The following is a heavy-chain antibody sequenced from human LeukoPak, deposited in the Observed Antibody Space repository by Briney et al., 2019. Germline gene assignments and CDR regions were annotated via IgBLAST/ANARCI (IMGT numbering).Heavy chain of an antibody. Sequence: PSGTLSLTCGVSGGSISTTNWWTWVRQPPGEGLEWVSAISNVAGTTYYADSVKGRFTISRDNSKNTLYLQMNSLRAEDTAVYYCAKFSGYCSGGSCPTGWYFDFWGRGTLVTVSS. CDR3: AKFSGYCSGGSCPTGWYFDF. J-gene: IGHJ2*01. D-gene: IGHD2-15*01. CDR1: GGSISTTN. V-gene: IGHV3-23*01. CDR2: ISNVAGTT.